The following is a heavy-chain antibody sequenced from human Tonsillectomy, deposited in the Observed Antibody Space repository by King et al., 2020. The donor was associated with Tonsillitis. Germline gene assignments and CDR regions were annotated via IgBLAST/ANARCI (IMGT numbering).Heavy chain of an antibody. CDR2: IYYSGST. J-gene: IGHJ4*02. CDR3: ARRAYGDPLFDY. Sequence: QLQESGPGLVKPSETLSLTCTVSGGSISSSSYYWGWIRQSPGKGLQWIGSIYYSGSTYYNPSLKSRVTISVDTSKNQFSLKLSSVTAADTAVYYCARRAYGDPLFDYWGQGTLVTVSS. CDR1: GGSISSSSYY. D-gene: IGHD4-17*01. V-gene: IGHV4-39*07.